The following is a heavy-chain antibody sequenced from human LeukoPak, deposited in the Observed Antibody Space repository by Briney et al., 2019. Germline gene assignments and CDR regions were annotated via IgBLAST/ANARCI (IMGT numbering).Heavy chain of an antibody. CDR1: GFTFSDYY. CDR3: AKDQAGWRFDY. V-gene: IGHV3-11*05. Sequence: PGGSLRLSCAASGFTFSDYYMSWIRQAPGKGLEWISYISSSSDYTNYADSVKGRFTISRDNAKNSLYLQMNSLRAEDTAVYYCAKDQAGWRFDYWGQGTQVTVSS. CDR2: ISSSSDYT. D-gene: IGHD6-19*01. J-gene: IGHJ4*02.